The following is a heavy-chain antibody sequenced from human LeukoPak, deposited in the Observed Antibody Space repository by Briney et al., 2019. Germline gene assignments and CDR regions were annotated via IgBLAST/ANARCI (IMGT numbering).Heavy chain of an antibody. CDR2: ISDDGSIT. CDR1: GFTFSRDW. J-gene: IGHJ4*02. D-gene: IGHD5/OR15-5a*01. V-gene: IGHV3-74*03. Sequence: GGSLRLSCAASGFTFSRDWMHWVRQAPGKGLVWVSRISDDGSITTYADSVQGRFTISRDNAKSTVFLRMNSLRVEDTAVYFCVRRYYEYNVYDRHSYFWGQGILVTVSS. CDR3: VRRYYEYNVYDRHSYF.